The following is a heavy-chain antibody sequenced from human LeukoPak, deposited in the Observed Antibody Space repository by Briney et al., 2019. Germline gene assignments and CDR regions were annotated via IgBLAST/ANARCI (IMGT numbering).Heavy chain of an antibody. CDR1: GFTFSNYA. CDR2: ISGSGGIT. CDR3: AKARYSSTFHDVDY. D-gene: IGHD2/OR15-2a*01. Sequence: GGSLRLSCAASGFTFSNYAMNWVRQAPGKGLGWVSAISGSGGITYYADSVKGRFTISRDNSKNTLYLQMNSLTAEDTAAYYCAKARYSSTFHDVDYWGQGTLVTVSS. V-gene: IGHV3-23*01. J-gene: IGHJ4*02.